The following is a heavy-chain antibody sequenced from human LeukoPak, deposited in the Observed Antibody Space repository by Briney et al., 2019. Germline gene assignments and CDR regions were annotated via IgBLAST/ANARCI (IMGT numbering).Heavy chain of an antibody. CDR1: GFTFSDYY. J-gene: IGHJ3*02. Sequence: GGSLRLSCAASGFTFSDYYMSWIRQAPGRGLEWVSYISSSGSTMYYADSVKGRFTISRDNAKNSLYLQMNSLRAEDTAVYYCARGIVVVVAATPAFDIWGQGTMVTVSS. D-gene: IGHD2-15*01. CDR3: ARGIVVVVAATPAFDI. V-gene: IGHV3-11*04. CDR2: ISSSGSTM.